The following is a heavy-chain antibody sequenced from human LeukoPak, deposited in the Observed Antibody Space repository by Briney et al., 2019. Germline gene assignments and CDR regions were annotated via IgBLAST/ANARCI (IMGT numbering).Heavy chain of an antibody. CDR2: INHSGST. J-gene: IGHJ4*02. CDR1: GGSFSGYY. Sequence: PSETLSLTCAVYGGSFSGYYWSWIRQPPGKGLEWIGEINHSGSTNYNPSLKSRVTISVDTSKNQFSLKLSSVTAADTAVYYCARHERGYYAFDYWGQGTLVTVSS. D-gene: IGHD3-3*01. CDR3: ARHERGYYAFDY. V-gene: IGHV4-34*01.